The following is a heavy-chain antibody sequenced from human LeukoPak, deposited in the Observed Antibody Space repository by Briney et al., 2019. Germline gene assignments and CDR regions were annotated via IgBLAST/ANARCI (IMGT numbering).Heavy chain of an antibody. V-gene: IGHV3-23*01. CDR1: GFTFSSYA. CDR2: ISGNGGDT. D-gene: IGHD2-21*02. Sequence: GGSLRLSCAASGFTFSSYAMSWVRQAPGKGLEWVSTISGNGGDTYYADSVKGRFTISRDDSKNTLYLQMNSLRAEDTAVYYCAHPWGAIVVVTGIPDYWGQGTLVTVSS. J-gene: IGHJ4*02. CDR3: AHPWGAIVVVTGIPDY.